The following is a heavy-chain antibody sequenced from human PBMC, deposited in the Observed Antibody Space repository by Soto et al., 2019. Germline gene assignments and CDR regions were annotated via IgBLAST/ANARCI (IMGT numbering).Heavy chain of an antibody. Sequence: EVQLVESGGGLVQPGRSLRLSCTASGFTFGDYAMSWFRQAPGKGLEWVGFIRSKAYGGTTEYAASVKGRFTISRDDSKSIAYLQMNSLKTEDTAVYYCTRVVYGDYDLHYYYYYYMDVWGKGTTVTVSS. CDR1: GFTFGDYA. CDR2: IRSKAYGGTT. CDR3: TRVVYGDYDLHYYYYYYMDV. J-gene: IGHJ6*03. D-gene: IGHD4-17*01. V-gene: IGHV3-49*03.